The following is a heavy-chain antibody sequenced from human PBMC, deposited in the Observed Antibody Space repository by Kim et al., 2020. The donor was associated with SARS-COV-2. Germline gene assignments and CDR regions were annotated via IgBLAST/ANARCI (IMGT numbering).Heavy chain of an antibody. CDR3: GSRPGIAVAGLDY. CDR1: GYTFTSYA. J-gene: IGHJ4*02. CDR2: INTGNGNT. Sequence: ASVKVSCKASGYTFTSYAMHWVRQAPGQSLEWMGWINTGNGNTKYSQKFQDRVTITRDTSASTAYMELSSLRSEDTAVYYCGSRPGIAVAGLDYWGQGTLVTVSS. D-gene: IGHD6-19*01. V-gene: IGHV1-3*04.